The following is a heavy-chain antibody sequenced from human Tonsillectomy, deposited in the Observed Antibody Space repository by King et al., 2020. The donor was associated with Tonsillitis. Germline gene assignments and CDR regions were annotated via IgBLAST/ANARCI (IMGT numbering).Heavy chain of an antibody. CDR2: INPDSGGT. J-gene: IGHJ4*02. Sequence: VQLGESGAEVKKPGASVNVSCKAFGYTFTDYFLHWVRQAPGQGFQWLGWINPDSGGTRYAQSLQDRVTLARDTSSGTAYMYLSGLTSDDTAVYYCARVMGQWPHRAYEYWRPGPLVPLSS. D-gene: IGHD6-19*01. CDR1: GYTFTDYF. CDR3: ARVMGQWPHRAYEY. V-gene: IGHV1-2*02.